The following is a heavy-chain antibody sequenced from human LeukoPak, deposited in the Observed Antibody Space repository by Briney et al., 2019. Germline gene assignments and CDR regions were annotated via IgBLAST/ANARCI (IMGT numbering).Heavy chain of an antibody. V-gene: IGHV1-3*01. CDR1: GYTVTSYA. CDR2: INAGNGNT. Sequence: ASVNVSCKASGYTVTSYAMHWVRQAPGQMLEWMGWINAGNGNTRYSQKFQGRVTITRDTSASTAYMELSSLRSEDTAVYYCARGRYSSGWSYYFDYWGQGTLVTVSS. J-gene: IGHJ4*02. CDR3: ARGRYSSGWSYYFDY. D-gene: IGHD6-19*01.